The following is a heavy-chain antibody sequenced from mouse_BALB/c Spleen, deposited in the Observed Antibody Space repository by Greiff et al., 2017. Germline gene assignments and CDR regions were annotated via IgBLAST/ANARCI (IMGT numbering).Heavy chain of an antibody. Sequence: EVKLVESGPGLVKPSQSLSLTCTVTGYSITSDYAWNWIRQFPGNKLEWMGYISYSGSTSYNPSLKSRISITRDTSKNQFFLQLNSVTTEDTATYNCARGGGSPYAMDYWGQGTSVTVSS. CDR3: ARGGGSPYAMDY. D-gene: IGHD1-1*01. V-gene: IGHV3-2*02. J-gene: IGHJ4*01. CDR1: GYSITSDYA. CDR2: ISYSGST.